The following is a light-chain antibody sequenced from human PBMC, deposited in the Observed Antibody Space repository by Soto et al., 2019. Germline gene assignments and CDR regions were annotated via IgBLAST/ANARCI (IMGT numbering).Light chain of an antibody. V-gene: IGKV1-5*01. CDR1: QSISSW. Sequence: DIEMTQSPSTLSANVGDRVTITCRASQSISSWLAWYQQRPGKATKLLIYEASSLQDWVPSRFSGSGSGTEFTLTISSLQPDDIATYYCQQYNIYSWTVGQGTKVEIK. CDR3: QQYNIYSWT. CDR2: EAS. J-gene: IGKJ1*01.